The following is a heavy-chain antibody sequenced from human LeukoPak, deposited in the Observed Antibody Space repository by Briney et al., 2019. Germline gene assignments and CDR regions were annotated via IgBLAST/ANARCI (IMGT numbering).Heavy chain of an antibody. CDR1: GFTFGAYY. V-gene: IGHV3-11*01. Sequence: GGSLRLSCAASGFTFGAYYMSWIRQAPGEGLEWVSYISDSGSSIYDADSVKGRFTISRDNAKNSLYLQMNSLRAEDTAVYYCARDGRRNYHYDYWGQGTLGTVS. CDR3: ARDGRRNYHYDY. J-gene: IGHJ4*02. CDR2: ISDSGSSI. D-gene: IGHD3-16*02.